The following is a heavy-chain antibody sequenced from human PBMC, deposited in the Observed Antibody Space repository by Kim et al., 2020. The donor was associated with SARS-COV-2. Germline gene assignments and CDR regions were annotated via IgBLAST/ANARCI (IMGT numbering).Heavy chain of an antibody. D-gene: IGHD2-21*01. CDR3: ASCGV. Sequence: GGSLRLSCVASGITSGINFGDYAMSWVRQAPGMGLVWVSSISGTGGGTYYADPVMGCITISRDNFKNTVYLQMNSQSAEDMAVIYCASCGVWW. CDR2: ISGTGGGT. V-gene: IGHV3-23*01. J-gene: IGHJ6*01. CDR1: GITSGINFGDYA.